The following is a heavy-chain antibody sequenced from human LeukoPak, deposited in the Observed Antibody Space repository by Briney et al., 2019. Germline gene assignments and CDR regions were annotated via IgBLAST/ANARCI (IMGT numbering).Heavy chain of an antibody. J-gene: IGHJ4*02. Sequence: SVKVSCKASGGTFSSYAISWVRQAPGQGLEWMGGIIPIFGTANYAQKFQGRVTITADESTSTAYMELSSLRSEDTAVYYCARGGGHSYGHEYFDYWGQGTLLTVSS. V-gene: IGHV1-69*01. CDR3: ARGGGHSYGHEYFDY. CDR1: GGTFSSYA. D-gene: IGHD5-18*01. CDR2: IIPIFGTA.